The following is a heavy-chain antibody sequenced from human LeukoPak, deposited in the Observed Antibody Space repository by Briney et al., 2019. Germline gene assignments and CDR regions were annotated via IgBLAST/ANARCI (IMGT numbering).Heavy chain of an antibody. D-gene: IGHD4-17*01. J-gene: IGHJ4*02. CDR3: AREGRQDYVYFDC. V-gene: IGHV4-59*01. CDR1: GDSISSYY. Sequence: PSETLSLTCTVSGDSISSYYWSWIRQPPGKGLEWMGYINYSGNTNYSPSLKSRVTISVDTSKHQFSLRLTSMTAADTAVYYCAREGRQDYVYFDCWGQGTLVTVSS. CDR2: INYSGNT.